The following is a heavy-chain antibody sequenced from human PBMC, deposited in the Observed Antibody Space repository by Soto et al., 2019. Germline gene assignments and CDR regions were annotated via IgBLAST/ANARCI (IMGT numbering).Heavy chain of an antibody. D-gene: IGHD1-1*01. CDR1: GGSVNSGGYH. CDR3: ARAPIPNWNYYGMDV. J-gene: IGHJ6*02. Sequence: SETLSLTCTVSGGSVNSGGYHWSWIRQHPGKGLEWIGDIYYSGSTYYNPSLKSRVTISIDTSTNHFSLHLSALTAADTAVYYCARAPIPNWNYYGMDVWGQGTTVTVS. CDR2: IYYSGST. V-gene: IGHV4-31*03.